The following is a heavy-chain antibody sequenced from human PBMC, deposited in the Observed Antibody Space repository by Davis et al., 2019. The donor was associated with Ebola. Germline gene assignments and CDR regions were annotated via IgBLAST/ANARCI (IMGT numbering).Heavy chain of an antibody. Sequence: GGSLRLSCAASGFTFSSYGMHWVRQAPGKGLEWVAVISYDGSNKYYADSVKGRFTISRDNSKNTLYLQMNSLRAEDTAVYYCARAGPSYYYYYMDVWGKGTTVTVSS. CDR3: ARAGPSYYYYYMDV. J-gene: IGHJ6*03. CDR1: GFTFSSYG. V-gene: IGHV3-30*03. CDR2: ISYDGSNK.